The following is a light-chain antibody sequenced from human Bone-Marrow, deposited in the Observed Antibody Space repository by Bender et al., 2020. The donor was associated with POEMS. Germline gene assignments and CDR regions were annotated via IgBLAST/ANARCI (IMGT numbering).Light chain of an antibody. V-gene: IGLV1-44*01. CDR3: AVWDDSLNGWV. J-gene: IGLJ3*02. Sequence: QSVLTQPPSASGTPGQRVTISCSGGSSNIGAYAVNWYQHLPGTAPKLLIHSSHRRPSEVPDRFSGSRSGTSASLAISGLQSEDEADYYCAVWDDSLNGWVFGGGTKLTVL. CDR2: SSH. CDR1: SSNIGAYA.